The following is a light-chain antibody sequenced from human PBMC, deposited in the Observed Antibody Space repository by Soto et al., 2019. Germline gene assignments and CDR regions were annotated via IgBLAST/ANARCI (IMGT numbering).Light chain of an antibody. V-gene: IGLV2-8*01. J-gene: IGLJ1*01. Sequence: AGTQPPSASVSPGQSVAISFTGTSSDVGGYNYVSCYQQHPGKAPKLMIYEVNKRPSGVPDRFSGSKSGNTASLTVSGLQAEDEADYYCSSYAGSSNVFGTGTKVTVL. CDR1: SSDVGGYNY. CDR3: SSYAGSSNV. CDR2: EVN.